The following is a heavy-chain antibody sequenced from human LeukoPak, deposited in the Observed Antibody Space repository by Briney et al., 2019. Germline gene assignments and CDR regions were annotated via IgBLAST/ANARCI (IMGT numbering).Heavy chain of an antibody. CDR2: TFYRSEWET. CDR3: AKDRSAVVRASPMDS. D-gene: IGHD3-10*01. J-gene: IGHJ4*02. Sequence: SQTLSLTCAISGDSASNTNIAWNWIRQSPSRGLEWLGRTFYRSEWETHYADSLASRLYIKADTSTNQVSLQLNSVTPEDTAVYYCAKDRSAVVRASPMDSWGQGTLVIVSS. V-gene: IGHV6-1*01. CDR1: GDSASNTNIA.